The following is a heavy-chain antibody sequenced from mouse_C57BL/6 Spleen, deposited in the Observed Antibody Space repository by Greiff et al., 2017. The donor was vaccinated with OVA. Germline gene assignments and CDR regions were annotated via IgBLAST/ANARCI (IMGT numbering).Heavy chain of an antibody. CDR3: AREGNYSFDY. Sequence: ESGPGLVKPSQSLSLTCSVTGYSITSGYYWNWIRQFPGNKLEWMGYISYDGSNNYNPSLKNRISITRDTSKNQFFLKLNPVTTEDTATYYCAREGNYSFDYWGQGTTLTVSS. CDR1: GYSITSGYY. CDR2: ISYDGSN. J-gene: IGHJ2*01. D-gene: IGHD2-1*01. V-gene: IGHV3-6*01.